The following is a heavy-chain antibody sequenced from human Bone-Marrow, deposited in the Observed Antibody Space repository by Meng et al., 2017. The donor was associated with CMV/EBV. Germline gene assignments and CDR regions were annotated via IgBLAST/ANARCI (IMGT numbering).Heavy chain of an antibody. D-gene: IGHD1-26*01. CDR3: AASPFAPLGSFPHRYFHY. CDR1: GYTFTSYY. CDR2: INPSGGST. J-gene: IGHJ4*02. Sequence: ASVKVSCKASGYTFTSYYMHWVRQAPGQGLEWMGIINPSGGSTSYAQKFQGRVTMTRDTSTSTVYMELSSLRSEDTAVYYCAASPFAPLGSFPHRYFHYWGQGTLVTVSS. V-gene: IGHV1-46*01.